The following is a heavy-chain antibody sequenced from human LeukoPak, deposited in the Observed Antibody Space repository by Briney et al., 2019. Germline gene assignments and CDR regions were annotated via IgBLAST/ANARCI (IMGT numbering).Heavy chain of an antibody. J-gene: IGHJ4*02. V-gene: IGHV3-53*01. CDR1: GLNVSTNN. Sequence: GGSLRLSCAASGLNVSTNNMNWVRQAPGKGLEWVSVIYRGGSTLNAKSVKGRFTISRDSSRNTLFLQMNSLRAEDTAVYYCARGYSSADYWGQGTLVTVSS. CDR2: IYRGGST. CDR3: ARGYSSADY. D-gene: IGHD5-18*01.